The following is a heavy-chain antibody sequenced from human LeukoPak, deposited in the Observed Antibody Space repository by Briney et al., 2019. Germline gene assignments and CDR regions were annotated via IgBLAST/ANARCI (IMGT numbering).Heavy chain of an antibody. CDR3: ARDSRYYYDSSGYYYCYY. CDR1: GGTFSSYA. Sequence: ASVKVSCKASGGTFSSYAISWVRQAPGQGLEWMGGIIPIFGTANYAQKFQGRVTITADESTSTAYMELSSLRPEDTAVYYCARDSRYYYDSSGYYYCYYWGQGTLVTVSS. V-gene: IGHV1-69*13. J-gene: IGHJ4*02. D-gene: IGHD3-22*01. CDR2: IIPIFGTA.